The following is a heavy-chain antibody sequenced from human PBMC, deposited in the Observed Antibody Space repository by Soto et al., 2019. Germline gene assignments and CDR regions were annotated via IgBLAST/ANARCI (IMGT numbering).Heavy chain of an antibody. CDR2: ISAYNGNT. V-gene: IGHV1-18*01. CDR3: ATSGTAMVREGLFDY. CDR1: GYTFTSYG. Sequence: ASVKVSCKASGYTFTSYGISWVRQAPGQGLEWMGWISAYNGNTNYAQKLQGRVTMTTDTSTSTAYMELRSLRSDDTAVYYCATSGTAMVREGLFDYWGQGTLVT. D-gene: IGHD5-18*01. J-gene: IGHJ4*02.